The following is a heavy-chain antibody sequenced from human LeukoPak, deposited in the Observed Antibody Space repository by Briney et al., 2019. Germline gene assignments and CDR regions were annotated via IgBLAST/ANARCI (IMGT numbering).Heavy chain of an antibody. V-gene: IGHV3-74*01. CDR3: ARAIPSSGFHYYGMDV. CDR1: GFTFSSYW. J-gene: IGHJ6*02. CDR2: INSDGSST. Sequence: GGSLRLSCAASGFTFSSYWMHWVRQAPGKGLVWVSRINSDGSSTSYADSVKGRFTISRDNAKNTLYPQMNSLRAEDTAVYYCARAIPSSGFHYYGMDVWGQGTTVTVSS. D-gene: IGHD6-19*01.